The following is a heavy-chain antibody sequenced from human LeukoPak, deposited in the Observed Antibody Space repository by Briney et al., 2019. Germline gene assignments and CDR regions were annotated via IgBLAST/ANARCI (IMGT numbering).Heavy chain of an antibody. CDR3: AKRVPYSSSSVYFDY. D-gene: IGHD6-6*01. V-gene: IGHV3-23*01. CDR1: GFTFSTSA. CDR2: ISDDGRST. Sequence: GGSLRLSCAASGFTFSTSAMNWVRQVPGKGLEWVSAISDDGRSTYYADSVKGRFTISKDNSKKTLSLQMNNLRAEDTAVYYCAKRVPYSSSSVYFDYWGQGTLVTVSS. J-gene: IGHJ4*02.